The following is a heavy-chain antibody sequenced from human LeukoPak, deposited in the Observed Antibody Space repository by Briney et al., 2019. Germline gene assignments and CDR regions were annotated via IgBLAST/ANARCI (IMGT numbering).Heavy chain of an antibody. V-gene: IGHV4-39*07. CDR1: GGSIGSTIYY. D-gene: IGHD2-21*02. CDR2: IYYSGST. J-gene: IGHJ5*02. Sequence: SETLSLTCTVSGGSIGSTIYYWAWIRQPPGKGLEWIGTIYYSGSTYYNPSLKSRLTISVDTSKNQFSLKLSSVTAADTAVYYCARVPNIVVVTAPRWFDPWGQGTLVTVSS. CDR3: ARVPNIVVVTAPRWFDP.